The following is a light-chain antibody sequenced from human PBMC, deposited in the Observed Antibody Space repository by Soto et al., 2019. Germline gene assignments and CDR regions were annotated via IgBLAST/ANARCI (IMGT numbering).Light chain of an antibody. J-gene: IGKJ3*01. V-gene: IGKV3-11*01. CDR3: QQPSYWPLEVT. CDR2: DAS. CDR1: QSVSSS. Sequence: EIVLTQSPDTLSLSPGERATLSCRASQSVSSSLAWYQQKPGQAPRLLIYDASNRATGIPARFSGSGSGTDLVLTVSGSDHEDFAFHYCQQPSYWPLEVTFGPGTKVDIE.